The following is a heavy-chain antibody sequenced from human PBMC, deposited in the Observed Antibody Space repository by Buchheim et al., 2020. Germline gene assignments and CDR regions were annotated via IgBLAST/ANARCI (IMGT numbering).Heavy chain of an antibody. J-gene: IGHJ4*02. CDR3: AREIAMWIQLWSFDY. D-gene: IGHD5-18*01. CDR1: GFTFSSYG. CDR2: IWYDGSNK. Sequence: QVQLVESGGGVVQPGRSLRLSCAASGFTFSSYGMHWVRQAPGKGLEWVAVIWYDGSNKYYADSVKGRFTISRDNSKNKLYLQMNSLRAEDTAVYYCAREIAMWIQLWSFDYWGQGTL. V-gene: IGHV3-33*01.